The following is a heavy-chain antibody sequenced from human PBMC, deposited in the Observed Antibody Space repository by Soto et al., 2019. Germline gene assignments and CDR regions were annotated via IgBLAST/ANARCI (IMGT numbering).Heavy chain of an antibody. V-gene: IGHV5-51*01. CDR1: GYSFTTYW. J-gene: IGHJ5*02. CDR3: ARRYCSSTSCYGRVTGLEGNCFDP. D-gene: IGHD2-2*01. CDR2: IYSGDSDT. Sequence: GESLKISCKGSGYSFTTYWIAWVRQMPGKGLEWMGIIYSGDSDTRYSPSFQGQVTISADKSISTAYLQWSSLKASDTAMYYCARRYCSSTSCYGRVTGLEGNCFDPWGQGTLVTLFS.